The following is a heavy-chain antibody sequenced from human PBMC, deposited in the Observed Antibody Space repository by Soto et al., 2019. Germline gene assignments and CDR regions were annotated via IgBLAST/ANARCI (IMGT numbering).Heavy chain of an antibody. J-gene: IGHJ4*02. D-gene: IGHD6-13*01. CDR1: GGSISSGGYY. CDR3: ARAGVGKVDSSSWYSARPAIQGDY. V-gene: IGHV4-31*03. CDR2: IYYSGST. Sequence: QVQLQESGPGLVKPSQTLSLTCTVSGGSISSGGYYWSWIRQHPGKGLEWIGYIYYSGSTYYNPSLQRRVTVSVDPSKIPCSLKLSCVNAADTAVYYCARAGVGKVDSSSWYSARPAIQGDYCGQGTLVTVSS.